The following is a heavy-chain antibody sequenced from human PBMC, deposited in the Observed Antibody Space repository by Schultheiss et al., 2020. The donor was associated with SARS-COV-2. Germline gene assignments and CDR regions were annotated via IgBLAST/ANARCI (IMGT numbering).Heavy chain of an antibody. CDR1: EFSFSDYW. CDR3: ARDHGSGSFYYFDY. V-gene: IGHV3-7*01. Sequence: GESLKISCEASEFSFSDYWMTWVRQAPGKGLEWVANIRQDGGEKYYVDSVRGRFTISRDNGKKSLYLQMNNLTAEDTAVYYCARDHGSGSFYYFDYWGQGTLVTVSS. D-gene: IGHD3-10*01. CDR2: IRQDGGEK. J-gene: IGHJ4*02.